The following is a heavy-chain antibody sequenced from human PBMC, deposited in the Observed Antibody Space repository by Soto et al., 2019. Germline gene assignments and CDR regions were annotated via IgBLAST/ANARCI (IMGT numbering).Heavy chain of an antibody. J-gene: IGHJ3*02. CDR2: IYYSGST. CDR1: GGSISSNTYY. Sequence: QLQLQESGPGLVKPSETLSLSCTVSGGSISSNTYYWGWIRQPPGKGLEWIGSIYYSGSTYYNPSLKSRDNIFVDTSKDQCSLKLSSVTAADPAVYFCARSCSTPSCYTERAFDIWGQGTMVTVSS. V-gene: IGHV4-39*01. CDR3: ARSCSTPSCYTERAFDI. D-gene: IGHD2-2*02.